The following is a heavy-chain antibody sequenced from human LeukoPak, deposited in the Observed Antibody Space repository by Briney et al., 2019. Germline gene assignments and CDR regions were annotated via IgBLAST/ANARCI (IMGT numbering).Heavy chain of an antibody. CDR1: GFSFSSYS. Sequence: GGSLRLSCAASGFSFSSYSLNWVRQAPGGGLEWVSSISTRDTFINYADSVKGRFTISRDNAKNSLFLQMTSLRAEDTAMYYCARWKPRSDALDVWGKGTMVMVSS. CDR3: ARWKPRSDALDV. D-gene: IGHD1-1*01. J-gene: IGHJ3*01. CDR2: ISTRDTFI. V-gene: IGHV3-21*01.